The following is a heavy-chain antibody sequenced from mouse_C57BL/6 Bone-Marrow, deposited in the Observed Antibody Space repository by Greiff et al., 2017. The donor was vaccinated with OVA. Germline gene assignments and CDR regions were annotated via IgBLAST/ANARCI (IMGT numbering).Heavy chain of an antibody. CDR3: ASGHYYGHWYFDV. Sequence: EVQRVESGPGLVKPSQSLSLTCSVTGYSITSGYYWNWIRQFPGNKLEWMGYISYDGSNNYNPSLKNRISITRDTSKNQFFLKLNSVTTEDTATYYCASGHYYGHWYFDVWGTGTTVTVSS. D-gene: IGHD1-1*01. J-gene: IGHJ1*03. CDR1: GYSITSGYY. V-gene: IGHV3-6*01. CDR2: ISYDGSN.